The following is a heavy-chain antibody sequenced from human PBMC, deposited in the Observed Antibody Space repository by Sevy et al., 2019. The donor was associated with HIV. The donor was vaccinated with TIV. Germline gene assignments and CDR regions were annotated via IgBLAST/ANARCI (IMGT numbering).Heavy chain of an antibody. CDR2: INGRGGST. CDR3: ARPTPGIAPSSAAFFDS. CDR1: GFTFSSFA. D-gene: IGHD6-13*01. V-gene: IGHV3-23*01. J-gene: IGHJ4*01. Sequence: GGSLRLSCAASGFASGFTFSSFAMSWVRQLPGKGLEWVSTINGRGGSTYYADSVKGGFTPSRDNSNNALFLPMDSLTPDDTALYYCARPTPGIAPSSAAFFDSWGHGTLVTVSS.